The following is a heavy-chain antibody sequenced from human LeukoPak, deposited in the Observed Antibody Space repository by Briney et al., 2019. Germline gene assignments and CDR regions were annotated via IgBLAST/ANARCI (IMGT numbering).Heavy chain of an antibody. Sequence: ASVKVSCKASGYTFTSYGISWVRQAPGQGLEWMGWISAYNGNTNYAQKLQGRVTMTTDTSTSTAYMELRSLRSDDTAVYYCARDRLTYYYDSSGYYFLGYWGQGTLVTVSS. CDR1: GYTFTSYG. J-gene: IGHJ4*02. V-gene: IGHV1-18*01. CDR2: ISAYNGNT. D-gene: IGHD3-22*01. CDR3: ARDRLTYYYDSSGYYFLGY.